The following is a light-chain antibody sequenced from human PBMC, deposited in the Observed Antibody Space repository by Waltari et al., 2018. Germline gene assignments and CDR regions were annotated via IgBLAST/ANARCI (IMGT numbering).Light chain of an antibody. Sequence: VLTQSPGTLSLSPGERAPLPCRASQSVGRALAWYQQKPGQAPRLLIYDASIRATGVPDRFSGSGSGTDFSLTISRLEPEDVAVYNCQHYVRLPVTFGQGTKVE. CDR2: DAS. J-gene: IGKJ1*01. CDR3: QHYVRLPVT. CDR1: QSVGRA. V-gene: IGKV3-20*01.